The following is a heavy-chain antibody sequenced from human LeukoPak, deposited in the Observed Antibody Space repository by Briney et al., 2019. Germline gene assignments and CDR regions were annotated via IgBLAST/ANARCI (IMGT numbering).Heavy chain of an antibody. J-gene: IGHJ1*01. CDR3: ARVFDNWNYGRYAEYFQH. CDR2: INPNSGGT. CDR1: GYTFTAYH. D-gene: IGHD1-7*01. V-gene: IGHV1-2*02. Sequence: ASVKVSCKATGYTFTAYHLHWVRLAPGQGLEWMGWINPNSGGTNYAQKFQDRVTMTRDMSTSTAYMELSRLRSDDAAVYYCARVFDNWNYGRYAEYFQHWGQGTLVTVSS.